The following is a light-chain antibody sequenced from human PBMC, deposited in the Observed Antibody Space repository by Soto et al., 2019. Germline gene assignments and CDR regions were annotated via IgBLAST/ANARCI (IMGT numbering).Light chain of an antibody. V-gene: IGKV1-39*01. CDR2: AAS. CDR1: QNILTY. J-gene: IGKJ2*01. Sequence: DIQMTQSPSSLSASVGDRVSITCRSSQNILTYLNWYQQRAGEVPRFLIYAASSLQDGVPSRFSGSESGTEFTLTISSLQAEDFGTYYCQQGYSVPLTFGQGTKLE. CDR3: QQGYSVPLT.